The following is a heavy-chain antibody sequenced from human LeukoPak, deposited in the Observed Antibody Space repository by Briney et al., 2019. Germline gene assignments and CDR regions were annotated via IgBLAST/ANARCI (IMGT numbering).Heavy chain of an antibody. V-gene: IGHV3-23*01. Sequence: GGSLRLSCTTSGFTFASLGMHWVRQAPGKGLEWVSIISGYGDSTYYTDSVKGRFTISRDNSKNTLFLQMNSLRAEDTAIYYCTKAPIVSCSGAFCYPFDSWGQGTLVTVSS. CDR1: GFTFASLG. CDR2: ISGYGDST. D-gene: IGHD2-15*01. CDR3: TKAPIVSCSGAFCYPFDS. J-gene: IGHJ4*02.